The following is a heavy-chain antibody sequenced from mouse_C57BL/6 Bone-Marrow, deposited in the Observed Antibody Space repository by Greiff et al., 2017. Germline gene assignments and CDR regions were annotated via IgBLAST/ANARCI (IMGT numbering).Heavy chain of an antibody. CDR1: GFNIKDDY. V-gene: IGHV14-4*01. J-gene: IGHJ4*01. Sequence: VQLKESGAELVRPGASVKLSCTASGFNIKDDYMHWVKQRPEQGLEWIGWIDPENGDTEYASKFQGKATITADTSSNTAYLQLSSLTSEDTAAYYCTTLLLVLYYAMDYWGQGTSVTVSS. D-gene: IGHD2-1*01. CDR3: TTLLLVLYYAMDY. CDR2: IDPENGDT.